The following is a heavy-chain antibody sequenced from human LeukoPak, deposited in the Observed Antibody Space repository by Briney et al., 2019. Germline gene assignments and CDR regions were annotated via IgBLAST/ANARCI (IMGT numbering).Heavy chain of an antibody. CDR3: ARVASNYDFDY. D-gene: IGHD4-11*01. V-gene: IGHV3-23*01. CDR2: ISGSGGST. J-gene: IGHJ4*02. Sequence: RAGGSLRLSCAASGFTFSSYGMHWVRQAPGKVLEWVSAISGSGGSTYYADSVKGRFTISRDNSKNTLYLQMNSLRAEDTALYYCARVASNYDFDYWGQGTLVTVSS. CDR1: GFTFSSYG.